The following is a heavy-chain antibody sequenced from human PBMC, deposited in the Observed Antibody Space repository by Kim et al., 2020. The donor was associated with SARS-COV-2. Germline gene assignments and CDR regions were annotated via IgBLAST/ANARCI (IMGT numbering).Heavy chain of an antibody. Sequence: ANSVKGRFTIPRDNSKKTLYLHMHSLRAEDTAVYYCARLFGPSGWDFDLWGRGTLVTVSS. J-gene: IGHJ2*01. CDR3: ARLFGPSGWDFDL. D-gene: IGHD3-10*01. V-gene: IGHV3-53*01.